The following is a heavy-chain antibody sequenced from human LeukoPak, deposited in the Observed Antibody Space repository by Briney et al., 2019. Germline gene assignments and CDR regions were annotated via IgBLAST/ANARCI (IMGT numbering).Heavy chain of an antibody. D-gene: IGHD3-3*01. J-gene: IGHJ4*02. CDR3: ARDESSDNFWSGFSVSGFDY. V-gene: IGHV3-21*01. CDR1: GFTFSSYS. Sequence: SGGSLRLSCAASGFTFSSYSMNWVRQAPGKGLEWVSSISSSSSYIYYADSVKGRFTISRDNAKNSLYLQMNSLRAEDTAVYYCARDESSDNFWSGFSVSGFDYWGQGTLVTVSS. CDR2: ISSSSSYI.